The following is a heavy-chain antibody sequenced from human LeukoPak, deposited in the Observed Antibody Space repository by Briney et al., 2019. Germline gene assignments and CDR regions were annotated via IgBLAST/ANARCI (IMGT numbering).Heavy chain of an antibody. CDR3: ATYPSEVTTGWGRWFDH. V-gene: IGHV3-48*02. CDR2: ISGSSGSS. Sequence: PGGSLRHSCSASGFTFSSFNMNWVRHTPGRGLEWVSYISGSSGSSYYADSVKGRFTISRDNAKNALYLQMNSLRDEDTAVYYCATYPSEVTTGWGRWFDHWGQGTLVTVSS. J-gene: IGHJ5*02. D-gene: IGHD1-1*01. CDR1: GFTFSSFN.